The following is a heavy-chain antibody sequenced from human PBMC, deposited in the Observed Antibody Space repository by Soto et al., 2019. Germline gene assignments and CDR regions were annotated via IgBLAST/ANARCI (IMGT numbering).Heavy chain of an antibody. Sequence: QVQLVESGGGVVQPGRSLRLSCAASGFTFSSYGMHWVRQAPGKGLEWVAVISYDGNNKYYADSVKGRFTISRDNSKNTLYLQMNSLRAEDTAVYYCAKEGQHYDILTGYRSYYAMDVWGQGTTVTVSS. V-gene: IGHV3-30*18. J-gene: IGHJ6*02. D-gene: IGHD3-9*01. CDR3: AKEGQHYDILTGYRSYYAMDV. CDR2: ISYDGNNK. CDR1: GFTFSSYG.